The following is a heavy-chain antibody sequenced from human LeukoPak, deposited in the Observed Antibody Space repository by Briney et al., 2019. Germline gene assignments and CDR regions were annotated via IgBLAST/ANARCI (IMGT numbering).Heavy chain of an antibody. CDR3: ASNQGGHSYGYVPWT. Sequence: SETLSLACTVSGGSISSSSYYWGRIRQPPGKGVEGIGSIYYSGSTYYNPSLKSRVTISVDTSKNQFSLKLSSVTAADTAVYYCASNQGGHSYGYVPWTWGQGTLVTVSS. J-gene: IGHJ5*02. CDR1: GGSISSSSYY. V-gene: IGHV4-39*07. D-gene: IGHD5-18*01. CDR2: IYYSGST.